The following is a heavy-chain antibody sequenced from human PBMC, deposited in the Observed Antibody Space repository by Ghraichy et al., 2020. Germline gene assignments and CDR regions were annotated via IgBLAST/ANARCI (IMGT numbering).Heavy chain of an antibody. CDR3: AREFGSSTWYFFDS. Sequence: GGSLRLSCAASGFTFSNYWMSWVRQAPGKGLEWVANIKQDGSEKYYVDPVKGRFTISRDNAKISLYLQMNSLRAEDSAVYFCAREFGSSTWYFFDSWGQGTLVTVSS. CDR2: IKQDGSEK. J-gene: IGHJ4*02. CDR1: GFTFSNYW. D-gene: IGHD6-13*01. V-gene: IGHV3-7*01.